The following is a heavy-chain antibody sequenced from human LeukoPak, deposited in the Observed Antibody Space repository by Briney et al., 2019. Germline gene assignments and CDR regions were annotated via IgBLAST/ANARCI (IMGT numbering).Heavy chain of an antibody. CDR1: GYTFIDYY. CDR3: ARVQYYDSSGYYRAEYFQH. Sequence: ASVKVSCKASGYTFIDYYIHWVRQAPGQGLEWMGRINPNSGGSNYAQNFQGRVTMTRDTSISTAYMELSRLRSDDTAVYYCARVQYYDSSGYYRAEYFQHWGQGTLVTVSS. J-gene: IGHJ1*01. CDR2: INPNSGGS. D-gene: IGHD3-22*01. V-gene: IGHV1-2*06.